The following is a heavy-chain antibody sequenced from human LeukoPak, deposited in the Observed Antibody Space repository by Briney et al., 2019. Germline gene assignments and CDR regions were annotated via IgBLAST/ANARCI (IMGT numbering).Heavy chain of an antibody. CDR2: INPNSGGT. J-gene: IGHJ3*02. Sequence: ASVKVSCKASGYTFTGYYMHWVRQAPGQGLEWMGWINPNSGGTNYAQKFQGRVTMTRDMSTSTVYMELSSLRSEDTAVYYCAGYSGYDLIDAFDIWGQGTMVTVSS. CDR1: GYTFTGYY. V-gene: IGHV1-2*02. D-gene: IGHD5-12*01. CDR3: AGYSGYDLIDAFDI.